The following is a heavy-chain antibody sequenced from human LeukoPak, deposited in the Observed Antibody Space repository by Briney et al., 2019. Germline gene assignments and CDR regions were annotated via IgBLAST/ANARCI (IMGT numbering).Heavy chain of an antibody. CDR2: IIGSGGTT. V-gene: IGHV3-23*01. CDR3: ARGGAATRHYFDY. D-gene: IGHD6-13*01. CDR1: GLTFSSYR. Sequence: GGSLRLSCAASGLTFSSYRMHWVRQAPGKGLEWVSGIIGSGGTTYNADSVKGRFTISRDNSKNTLYVQMDSLRAEDTAVYYCARGGAATRHYFDYWGQGTLVTVSS. J-gene: IGHJ4*02.